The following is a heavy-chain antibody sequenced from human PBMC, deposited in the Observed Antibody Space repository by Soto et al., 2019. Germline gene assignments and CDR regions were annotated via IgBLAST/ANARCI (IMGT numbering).Heavy chain of an antibody. V-gene: IGHV1-18*01. D-gene: IGHD3-9*01. CDR3: ARTYYDILTGYYYYFDY. CDR1: GF. Sequence: EASVKVSCKASGFISWVRQAPGQGLEWMGWISTYNGNTNYAQKFQGRVTMTTDTSTSTAYMELRSLRSDDTAVYYCARTYYDILTGYYYYFDYWGQGTLVTVSS. CDR2: ISTYNGNT. J-gene: IGHJ4*02.